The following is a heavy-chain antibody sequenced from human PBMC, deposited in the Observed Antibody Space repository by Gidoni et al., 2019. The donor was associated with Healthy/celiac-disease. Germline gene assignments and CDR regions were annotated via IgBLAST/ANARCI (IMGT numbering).Heavy chain of an antibody. V-gene: IGHV1-2*02. J-gene: IGHJ4*02. CDR3: ASRGYSYGGVDY. CDR1: GYTFTGYY. D-gene: IGHD5-18*01. CDR2: INPNRGGT. Sequence: QVQLVQSGAEVKKPGASVKVSCKASGYTFTGYYMHWVRQAPGQGLEWMGWINPNRGGTNYAQKFQGRVTRTRDTSISTAYMELSRLRSDDTAVYYCASRGYSYGGVDYWGQGTLVTVSS.